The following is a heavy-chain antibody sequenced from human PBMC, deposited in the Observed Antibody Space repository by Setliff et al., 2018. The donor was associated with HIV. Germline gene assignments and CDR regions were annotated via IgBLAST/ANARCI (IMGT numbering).Heavy chain of an antibody. J-gene: IGHJ3*02. V-gene: IGHV4-59*11. CDR2: IYYSGST. D-gene: IGHD5-18*01. CDR3: AREGDTAMVTGAFDI. Sequence: PSETLSLTCTVSGGSISSHYWSWIRQPPGKGLEWIGSIYYSGSTNYNPSLKSRVTISVDTSKNQFSLKLSSVTAADTAVYYCAREGDTAMVTGAFDIWGQGTMVTVSS. CDR1: GGSISSHY.